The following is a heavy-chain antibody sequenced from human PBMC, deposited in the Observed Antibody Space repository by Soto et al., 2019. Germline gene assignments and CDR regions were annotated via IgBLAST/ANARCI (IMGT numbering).Heavy chain of an antibody. J-gene: IGHJ6*03. CDR3: ERGAWATSFGVVIGYYMDV. CDR2: IYYSGST. V-gene: IGHV4-59*01. D-gene: IGHD3-3*01. CDR1: GGSISSYY. Sequence: PSETLSLTCTVSGGSISSYYWSWIRQPPGKGLEWIGYIYYSGSTNYNPSLKSRVTISVDTYKNQFSLKLSSVNAADTAVYYCERGAWATSFGVVIGYYMDVWGKGTTVTVSS.